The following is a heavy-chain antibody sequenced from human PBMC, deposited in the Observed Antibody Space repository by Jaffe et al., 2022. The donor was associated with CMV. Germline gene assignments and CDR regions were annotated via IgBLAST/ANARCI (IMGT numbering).Heavy chain of an antibody. V-gene: IGHV3-48*02. CDR3: ARRKTSVKSPYGMDV. Sequence: EVQLVESGGGLVQPGGSLRLSCAASGFTFSSYSMNWVRQAPGKGLEWVSYISSSSSTIYYADSVKGRFTISRDNAKNSLYLQMNSLRDEDTAVYYCARRKTSVKSPYGMDVWGQGTTVTVSS. CDR2: ISSSSSTI. J-gene: IGHJ6*02. CDR1: GFTFSSYS.